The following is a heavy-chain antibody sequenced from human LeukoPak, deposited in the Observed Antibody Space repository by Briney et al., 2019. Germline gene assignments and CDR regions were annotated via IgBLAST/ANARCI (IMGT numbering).Heavy chain of an antibody. CDR3: ARGDGGATPFDY. Sequence: SETLSLTCTVPGGSISSYYWSWIRQPPGKGLEWIGYIYYSGSTNYNPSLKSRVTISVDTSKNQFSLKLSSVTAADTAVYYCARGDGGATPFDYWGQGTLVTVSS. D-gene: IGHD1-26*01. CDR1: GGSISSYY. J-gene: IGHJ4*02. CDR2: IYYSGST. V-gene: IGHV4-59*01.